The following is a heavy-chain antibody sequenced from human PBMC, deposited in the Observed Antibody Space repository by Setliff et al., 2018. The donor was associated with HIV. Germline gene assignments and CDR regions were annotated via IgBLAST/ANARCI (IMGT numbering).Heavy chain of an antibody. J-gene: IGHJ6*02. CDR1: GGSISSGSYY. V-gene: IGHV4-61*02. CDR2: IYTSGST. CDR3: AREDYYYYGMDV. Sequence: LSLTCTVSGGSISSGSYYWNWIRQPAGKGLEWIGRIYTSGSTNYNPSLKSRVTISVDTSKNQFSLKLSSVTTADTAVYYCAREDYYYYGMDVWGQGTTVTVSS.